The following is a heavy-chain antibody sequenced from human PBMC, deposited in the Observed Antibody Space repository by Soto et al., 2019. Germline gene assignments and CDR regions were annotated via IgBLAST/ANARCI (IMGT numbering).Heavy chain of an antibody. CDR1: GGSISSYY. J-gene: IGHJ6*02. CDR2: IYTSGST. CDR3: ANSTITTVRGVIYYYYGMDV. Sequence: SETLSLTCTVSGGSISSYYWSWIRQPAGKGLEWIGRIYTSGSTNYNPSLKSRVTMSVDTSKNQFSLKLSSVTAADTAVYYCANSTITTVRGVIYYYYGMDVWGQGTTVTVSS. V-gene: IGHV4-4*07. D-gene: IGHD3-10*01.